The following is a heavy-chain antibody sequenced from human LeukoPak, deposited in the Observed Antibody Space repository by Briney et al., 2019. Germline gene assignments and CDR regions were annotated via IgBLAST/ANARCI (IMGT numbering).Heavy chain of an antibody. V-gene: IGHV1-24*01. J-gene: IGHJ4*02. Sequence: EASVKVSCKVSGYTLRDLSMHWVRPAPGKGLEWMGGFDPNDGETFCAQKFQGRVNMIEDTSTDTQYMVLRSLRSEDTAVYYCSTGLWRYGYGPAEDYFDSWGQGTLVTVSS. D-gene: IGHD5-18*01. CDR1: GYTLRDLS. CDR2: FDPNDGET. CDR3: STGLWRYGYGPAEDYFDS.